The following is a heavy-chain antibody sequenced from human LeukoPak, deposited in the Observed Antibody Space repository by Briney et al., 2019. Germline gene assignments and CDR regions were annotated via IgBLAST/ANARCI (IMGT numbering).Heavy chain of an antibody. D-gene: IGHD6-13*01. CDR3: AKDRGYSSSWTSFQH. CDR1: GFTFSSYI. Sequence: GGSLRLSCAASGFTFSSYIMSWVRQAPGKGLEWVAFIRYDGSNKYYADSVKGRFTISRDNSKNTLYLQMNSLRAEDTAVYYCAKDRGYSSSWTSFQHWGQGTLVTVSS. J-gene: IGHJ1*01. CDR2: IRYDGSNK. V-gene: IGHV3-30*02.